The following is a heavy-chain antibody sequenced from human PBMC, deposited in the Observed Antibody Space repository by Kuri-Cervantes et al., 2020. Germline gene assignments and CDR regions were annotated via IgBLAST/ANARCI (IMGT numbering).Heavy chain of an antibody. CDR1: GFTFSSYG. CDR2: ISYDGSNK. V-gene: IGHV3-30*03. J-gene: IGHJ6*02. Sequence: GESLKISCAASGFTFSSYGMHWVRQAPGKGLEWVAVISYDGSNKYYADSVKGRFTISRDNSKNTLYLQMNSLRAEDTAVYYCARDAAYYFWSGYYRPLYYDAMDVWGQGTTVTVSS. D-gene: IGHD3-3*01. CDR3: ARDAAYYFWSGYYRPLYYDAMDV.